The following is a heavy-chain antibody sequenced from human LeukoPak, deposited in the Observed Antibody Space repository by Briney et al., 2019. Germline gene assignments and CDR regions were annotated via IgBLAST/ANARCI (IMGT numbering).Heavy chain of an antibody. CDR2: IYYSGST. CDR1: GGSISSSSYY. CDR3: ARGFSVGDAFDI. V-gene: IGHV4-39*07. D-gene: IGHD3-16*01. Sequence: PSETLSLTCTVSGGSISSSSYYWGWIRQPPGKGLEWIGSIYYSGSTYYNPSLKSRVTISVDRSKNQFSLKLSSVTAADTAVYYCARGFSVGDAFDIWGQGTMVTVSS. J-gene: IGHJ3*02.